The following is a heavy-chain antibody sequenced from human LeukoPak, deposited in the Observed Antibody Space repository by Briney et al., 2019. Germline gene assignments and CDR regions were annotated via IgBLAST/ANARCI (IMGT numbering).Heavy chain of an antibody. Sequence: ASVKVSCRASGYTFTSYGISWVRQAPGQGLEWMGWISAYNGNTNYAQKLQGRVTMTTDTSTSTAYMELRSLGSDDTAVYYCARGTSSSSLYYYYYMDVWGKGTTVTVSS. J-gene: IGHJ6*03. V-gene: IGHV1-18*01. CDR3: ARGTSSSSLYYYYYMDV. CDR1: GYTFTSYG. CDR2: ISAYNGNT. D-gene: IGHD6-6*01.